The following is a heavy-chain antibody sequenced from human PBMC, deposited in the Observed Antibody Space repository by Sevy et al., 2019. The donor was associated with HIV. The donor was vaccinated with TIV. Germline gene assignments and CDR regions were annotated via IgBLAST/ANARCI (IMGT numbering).Heavy chain of an antibody. CDR2: ISGGGDGT. J-gene: IGHJ4*02. V-gene: IGHV3-23*01. Sequence: GGSLRLSCAASGFTFNIYAMSWVRQAPGKGLEWLSAISGGGDGTYYADSVKGRFTISGENSRNTRYLKMNSLRAEDTAVYYCAKRPYYYYNSDGHLISSTDEADYWGQGTLVTVSS. D-gene: IGHD3-22*01. CDR1: GFTFNIYA. CDR3: AKRPYYYYNSDGHLISSTDEADY.